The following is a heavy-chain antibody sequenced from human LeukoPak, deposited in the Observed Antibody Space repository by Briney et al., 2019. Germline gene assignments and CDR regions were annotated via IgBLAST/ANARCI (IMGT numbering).Heavy chain of an antibody. V-gene: IGHV3-11*01. J-gene: IGHJ4*02. CDR1: GLNFSVYY. Sequence: PGGSLRLSCITSGLNFSVYYMKWIRQAPGNGLGAPGNGLEWLSHISKTGTSVYYAGSVRGRFTISRDNAKNSLYLHMNNLRAEDTAVYYCVAGVALDYWGQGALVTVSS. D-gene: IGHD3-3*01. CDR2: ISKTGTSV. CDR3: VAGVALDY.